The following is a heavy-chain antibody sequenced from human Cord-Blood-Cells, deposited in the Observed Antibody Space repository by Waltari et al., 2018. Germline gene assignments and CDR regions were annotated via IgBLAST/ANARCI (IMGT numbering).Heavy chain of an antibody. J-gene: IGHJ1*01. CDR3: ARCIAAAGTGYFQH. Sequence: QVQLVESGGGVVQPGRSLRLSCAASGFTFSSYATHWARQAPGKGLEWVAVISYDGSNKYYADSVKGRFTISRDNSKNTLYLQMNSLRAEDTAVYYCARCIAAAGTGYFQHWGQGTLVTVSS. D-gene: IGHD6-13*01. V-gene: IGHV3-30*04. CDR2: ISYDGSNK. CDR1: GFTFSSYA.